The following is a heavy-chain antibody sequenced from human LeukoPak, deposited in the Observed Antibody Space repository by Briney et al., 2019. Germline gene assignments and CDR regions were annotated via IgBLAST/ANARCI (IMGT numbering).Heavy chain of an antibody. D-gene: IGHD3-10*01. CDR3: ARDLSRRSFGIDY. CDR2: ISSSGSTI. CDR1: GFTFSSYE. J-gene: IGHJ4*02. Sequence: GGSLRLSCAASGFTFSSYEMNWVRQAPGKGLEWVSYISSSGSTIYYADSVKGRFTISRDNAKNSLYLQMNSLRAEDTAVYYCARDLSRRSFGIDYWGQGTLVTVSS. V-gene: IGHV3-48*03.